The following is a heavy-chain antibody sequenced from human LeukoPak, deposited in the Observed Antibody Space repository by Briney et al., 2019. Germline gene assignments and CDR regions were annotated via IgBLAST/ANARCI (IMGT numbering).Heavy chain of an antibody. J-gene: IGHJ4*02. D-gene: IGHD2-2*01. CDR3: AKLGYCSSTSCYAGVEYYFDY. CDR2: ISYDGSNK. CDR1: GFTFSSYA. Sequence: PGGSLRLSCAASGFTFSSYAMHWVRQAPGKGLKWVAVISYDGSNKYYADSVKGRFTISRDNSKNTLYLQMNSLRAEDTAVYYCAKLGYCSSTSCYAGVEYYFDYWGQGTLVTVSS. V-gene: IGHV3-30*04.